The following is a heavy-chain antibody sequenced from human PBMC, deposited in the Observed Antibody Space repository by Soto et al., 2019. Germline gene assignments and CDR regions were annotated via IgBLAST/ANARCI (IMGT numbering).Heavy chain of an antibody. V-gene: IGHV6-1*01. CDR3: AAGTTNYFYGMDV. D-gene: IGHD1-7*01. J-gene: IGHJ6*02. CDR1: GKSCSSNSAA. CDR2: TYYRSKWYN. Sequence: SLPLTLTCAIAGKSCSSNSAAWNWIRQSTSRGLEWLGRTYYRSKWYNDYAVSVKSRITINPDTSKNQFSLQLNSVTPEDMAVYYCAAGTTNYFYGMDVWGQGTTVTVSS.